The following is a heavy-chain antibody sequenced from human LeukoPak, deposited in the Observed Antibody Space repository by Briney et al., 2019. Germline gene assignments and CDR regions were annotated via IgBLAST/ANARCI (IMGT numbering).Heavy chain of an antibody. CDR3: AKGASDWYIDY. J-gene: IGHJ4*02. V-gene: IGHV3-23*01. D-gene: IGHD6-19*01. CDR1: GFTFSSYA. Sequence: GGSLRLSCAASGFTFSSYAMNWVRQAPGKGLEWVSAISASGGNTHYADSVKGRFTISRDNSKNTLYLQVNSLRAGDTALYYCAKGASDWYIDYWGQGTLVTVSS. CDR2: ISASGGNT.